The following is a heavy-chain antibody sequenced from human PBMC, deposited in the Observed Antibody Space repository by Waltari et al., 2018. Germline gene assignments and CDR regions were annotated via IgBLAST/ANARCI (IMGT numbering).Heavy chain of an antibody. V-gene: IGHV1-69-2*01. J-gene: IGHJ4*02. Sequence: EVQLVQSGAEVKKPGATVKISCKASGYTFTDYYMHWVQQAPGKGLEWMGRVDPEDGETIYAEKCQCRVTITADTSTDTAYMELSSLRSEDTAVYYCGLNWGFRTTGPFDYWGQGTLVTVSS. CDR2: VDPEDGET. CDR3: GLNWGFRTTGPFDY. CDR1: GYTFTDYY. D-gene: IGHD7-27*01.